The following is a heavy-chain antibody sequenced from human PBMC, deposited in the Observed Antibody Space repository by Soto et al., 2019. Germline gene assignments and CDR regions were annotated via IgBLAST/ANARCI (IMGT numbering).Heavy chain of an antibody. CDR3: ARDQGVRGLRYYNYGMDV. J-gene: IGHJ6*02. V-gene: IGHV1-2*02. Sequence: ASVKVSCKASGYTFTGYYMHWVRQAPGQGLEWMGWINPNSGGTNYAQKFQGRVTMTRDTSISTAYMELSRLRSDDTAVYYCARDQGVRGLRYYNYGMDVWGQGTTVTVSS. CDR1: GYTFTGYY. D-gene: IGHD4-17*01. CDR2: INPNSGGT.